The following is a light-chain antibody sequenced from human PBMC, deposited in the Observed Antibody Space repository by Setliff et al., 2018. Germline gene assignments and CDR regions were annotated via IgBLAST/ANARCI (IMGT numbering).Light chain of an antibody. Sequence: QSVLTQPPSASGSPGQSLTISCTGTSNDVGAYNYVSWYQQHPGEAPKLMIYEVTTRPSGVPDRFSGSKSGNTASLTVSGLQGEDEADYYCSSYASSINPYVFGTGTKGTVL. V-gene: IGLV2-8*01. CDR2: EVT. CDR1: SNDVGAYNY. J-gene: IGLJ1*01. CDR3: SSYASSINPYV.